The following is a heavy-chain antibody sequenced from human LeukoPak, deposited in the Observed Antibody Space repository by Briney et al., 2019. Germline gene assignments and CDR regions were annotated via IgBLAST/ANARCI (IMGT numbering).Heavy chain of an antibody. J-gene: IGHJ4*02. Sequence: SETLSLTCTVSGGPITTYYLSWIRQTPGMGLEWIGRISGSGVITYNPSLKSRVTMSVDTSKNQFSLKLSSVTAADTAVYYCARETSYYDSSGYSYWGQGTLVTASS. D-gene: IGHD3-22*01. V-gene: IGHV4-4*07. CDR1: GGPITTYY. CDR3: ARETSYYDSSGYSY. CDR2: ISGSGVI.